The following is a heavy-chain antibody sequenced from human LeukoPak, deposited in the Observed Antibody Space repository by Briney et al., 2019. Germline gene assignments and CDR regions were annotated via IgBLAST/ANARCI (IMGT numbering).Heavy chain of an antibody. CDR1: AGTFSIYA. CDR3: ATLVLTPYYYYGMDV. CDR2: IIPILGIA. Sequence: SVKVSCKASAGTFSIYAISWVRQAPGQGLEWMGRIIPILGIANYAQKFQGRVTITADKSTSTAYMELSSLRSEDTAVYYCATLVLTPYYYYGMDVWGQGTTVTVSS. D-gene: IGHD1-14*01. J-gene: IGHJ6*02. V-gene: IGHV1-69*04.